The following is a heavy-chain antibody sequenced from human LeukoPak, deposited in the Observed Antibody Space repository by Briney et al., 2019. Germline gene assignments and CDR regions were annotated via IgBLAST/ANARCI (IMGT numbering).Heavy chain of an antibody. CDR1: GASISSRSYY. Sequence: PSETLSLTCTVSGASISSRSYYWDWIRQPPGKGLDWIGSIYFSGSTYYNPSLNSRVTISVDTSKNQFSLKLISVTAADTAVYYCARRTVATTGVDCWGQGSLVTVSS. V-gene: IGHV4-39*01. CDR2: IYFSGST. CDR3: ARRTVATTGVDC. J-gene: IGHJ4*02. D-gene: IGHD5-12*01.